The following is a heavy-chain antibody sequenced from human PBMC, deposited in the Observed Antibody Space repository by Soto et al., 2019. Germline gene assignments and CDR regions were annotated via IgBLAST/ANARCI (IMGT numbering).Heavy chain of an antibody. V-gene: IGHV4-31*03. CDR2: IYYSGST. D-gene: IGHD3-10*01. CDR1: GGSISSGGYY. J-gene: IGHJ5*02. CDR3: ARDRSPNYYGSGSPEFDP. Sequence: SETLSLTCTVSGGSISSGGYYWSWIRQHPGKGLEWIGYIYYSGSTYYNPSLKSRVTISVDTSKNQFSLKLSSVTAADTAVYYCARDRSPNYYGSGSPEFDPWGQGTLVTVSS.